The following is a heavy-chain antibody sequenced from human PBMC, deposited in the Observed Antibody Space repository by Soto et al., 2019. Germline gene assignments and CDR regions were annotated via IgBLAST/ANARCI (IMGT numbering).Heavy chain of an antibody. D-gene: IGHD6-19*01. V-gene: IGHV4-59*08. CDR1: GGSISSYY. Sequence: SETLSLTCTVSGGSISSYYWSWIRQPPGKGPEWIGYIYYSGSTNYNPSLKSRVTISVDTSKNQFSLKLSSVTAADTAVYYCARRRVAVAGTVAFDIWGQGTMVTVSS. CDR2: IYYSGST. J-gene: IGHJ3*02. CDR3: ARRRVAVAGTVAFDI.